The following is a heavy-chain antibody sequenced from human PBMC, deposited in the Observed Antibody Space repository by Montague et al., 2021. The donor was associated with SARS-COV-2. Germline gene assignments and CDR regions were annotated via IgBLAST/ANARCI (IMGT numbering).Heavy chain of an antibody. CDR3: ARAGYSSSWYGARNWFDP. Sequence: SETLSLTCAVYGGSFSGYYWSWIRQPPGKGLEWIGEINHSGSTNYNPSLKSRVAISVETAKNKFSLKLSSVTAADTAVYYCARAGYSSSWYGARNWFDPWGQGTLVTVSS. CDR2: INHSGST. D-gene: IGHD6-13*01. CDR1: GGSFSGYY. V-gene: IGHV4-34*01. J-gene: IGHJ5*02.